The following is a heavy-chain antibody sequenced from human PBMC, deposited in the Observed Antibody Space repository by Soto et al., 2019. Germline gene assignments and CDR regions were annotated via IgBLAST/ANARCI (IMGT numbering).Heavy chain of an antibody. D-gene: IGHD3-3*01. Sequence: GASVKVSCKVSGYTLTELSMHWVRQAPGKGLEWMGGFDPEDGETIYAQKFQGRVTMTEDTSTDTAYMELSSLRSEDTAVYYCATEPDLRFLEWLPRGTWCQGTLVTVSS. J-gene: IGHJ5*02. CDR3: ATEPDLRFLEWLPRGT. CDR2: FDPEDGET. CDR1: GYTLTELS. V-gene: IGHV1-24*01.